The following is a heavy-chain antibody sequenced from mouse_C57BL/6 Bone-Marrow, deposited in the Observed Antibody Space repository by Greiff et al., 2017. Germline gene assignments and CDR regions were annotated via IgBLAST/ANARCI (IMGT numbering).Heavy chain of an antibody. J-gene: IGHJ1*03. V-gene: IGHV5-17*01. CDR3: AGAGGNWDVDV. CDR2: ISSGSSTI. CDR1: GFTFSDYG. Sequence: EVMLVESGGGLVKPGGSLKLSCAASGFTFSDYGMHWVRQAPEKGLEWVAYISSGSSTIYYADTVKGRFTISRDNAKNTLFLQMTSLRSEDTSMYYCAGAGGNWDVDVWGTGTTDTVSS.